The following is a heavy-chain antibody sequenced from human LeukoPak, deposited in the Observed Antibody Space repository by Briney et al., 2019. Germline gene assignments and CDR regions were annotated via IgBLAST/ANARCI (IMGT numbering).Heavy chain of an antibody. CDR3: ARDCSSTSCLQNAFDI. CDR1: GFTFSFYS. Sequence: GGSLRLSCAASGFTFSFYSMNWVRQAPGKGLEWVSYISTTSTIYYADSVKGRFTISRDNAKNSLYLQMNSLRAEDTAVYYCARDCSSTSCLQNAFDIWGQGTMVTVSS. J-gene: IGHJ3*02. D-gene: IGHD2-2*01. CDR2: ISTTSTI. V-gene: IGHV3-48*01.